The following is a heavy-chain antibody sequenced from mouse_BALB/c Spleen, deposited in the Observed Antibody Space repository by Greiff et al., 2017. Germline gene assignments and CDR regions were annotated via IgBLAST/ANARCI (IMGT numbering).Heavy chain of an antibody. CDR2: ISYSGST. V-gene: IGHV3-8*02. D-gene: IGHD2-2*01. Sequence: EVKLQESGPSLVKPSQTLSLTCSVTGDSITSGYWNWIRKFPGNKLEYMGYISYSGSTYYNPSLKSRISITRDTSKNQYYLQLNSVTTEDTATYYCARWGYGYHYFDYWGQGTTLTVSS. J-gene: IGHJ2*01. CDR1: GDSITSGY. CDR3: ARWGYGYHYFDY.